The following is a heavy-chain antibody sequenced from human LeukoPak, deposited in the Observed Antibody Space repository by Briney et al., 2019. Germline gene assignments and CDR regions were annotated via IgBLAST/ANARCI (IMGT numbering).Heavy chain of an antibody. CDR3: ARVRYGDYAIFDY. J-gene: IGHJ4*02. V-gene: IGHV3-30-3*01. Sequence: GRFLRLSCAASGFTFSSYAMHWVRQAPGKGLEWVAVISYDGSNKYYADSVKGRFTISRDNSKNTLYLQMNSLRAEDTAVYYCARVRYGDYAIFDYWGQGTLVTVSS. CDR1: GFTFSSYA. CDR2: ISYDGSNK. D-gene: IGHD4-17*01.